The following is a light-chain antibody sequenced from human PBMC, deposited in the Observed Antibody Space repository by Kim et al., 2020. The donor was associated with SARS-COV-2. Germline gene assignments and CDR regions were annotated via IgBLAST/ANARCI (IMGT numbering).Light chain of an antibody. Sequence: SASVGDTVTITCRASQSISTFLNWYQHRPGKAPKLLMFAASRLQSGVPSRFTGSGSGTDFTLTISSLQPEDFATYFCQQSYTTPRSFGQGTKLDIK. J-gene: IGKJ2*01. CDR1: QSISTF. V-gene: IGKV1-39*01. CDR2: AAS. CDR3: QQSYTTPRS.